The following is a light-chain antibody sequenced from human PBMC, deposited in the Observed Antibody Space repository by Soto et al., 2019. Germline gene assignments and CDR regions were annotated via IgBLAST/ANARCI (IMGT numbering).Light chain of an antibody. CDR3: QQRSNWPL. V-gene: IGKV3-11*01. J-gene: IGKJ5*01. Sequence: IVLTQSPATLSLSPGERATLSCRASQSVSSYLAWYQQKPGQAPRLLIYDASNRATGIPARFSGSGSGTDFTLTIRSLEPEDFAVYYCQQRSNWPLFGQGTRLEIK. CDR1: QSVSSY. CDR2: DAS.